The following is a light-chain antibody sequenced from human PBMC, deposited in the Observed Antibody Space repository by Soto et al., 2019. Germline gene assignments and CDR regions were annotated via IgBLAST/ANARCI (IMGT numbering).Light chain of an antibody. CDR2: ENY. CDR3: GAWDSSLSVYV. V-gene: IGLV1-51*01. J-gene: IGLJ1*01. Sequence: QSVLTQPPSVSAAPGQMITISCSGSSSSIGSNYASWYQQLPGTAPKLLIYENYKRPSGISDRFSGSKSGTSATLGIAGLQTGDEADYYCGAWDSSLSVYVFGTGTQLTVL. CDR1: SSSIGSNY.